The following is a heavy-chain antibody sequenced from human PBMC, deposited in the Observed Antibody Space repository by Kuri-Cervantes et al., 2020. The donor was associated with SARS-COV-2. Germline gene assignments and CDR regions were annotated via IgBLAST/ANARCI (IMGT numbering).Heavy chain of an antibody. J-gene: IGHJ6*02. V-gene: IGHV3-30-3*01. CDR2: ISYDGSNK. CDR3: ARATGFKIIAVAGTGDYYYGMDV. CDR1: GFTFSSCA. Sequence: GESLKISCAASGFTFSSCAMHWVRQAPGKGLEWVAVISYDGSNKYYADSVKGRFTISRDNSKNTLYLQMNSLRAEDTAVYYCARATGFKIIAVAGTGDYYYGMDVWGQGTAVTVSS. D-gene: IGHD6-19*01.